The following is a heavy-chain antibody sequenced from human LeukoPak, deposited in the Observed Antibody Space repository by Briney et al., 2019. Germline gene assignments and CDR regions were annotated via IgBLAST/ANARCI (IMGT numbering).Heavy chain of an antibody. V-gene: IGHV3-30*02. D-gene: IGHD4-11*01. J-gene: IGHJ4*02. CDR3: AKDGGYSNYCDY. CDR2: IRYDGSDE. CDR1: GFTFSGYG. Sequence: PGGSLRLSCAASGFTFSGYGMHWVRQAPGKGLEWVTFIRYDGSDESYADSVKGRFTISRDNSKNTLYLQMNSLRVEDTAVYYCAKDGGYSNYCDYWGQGTLVTVSS.